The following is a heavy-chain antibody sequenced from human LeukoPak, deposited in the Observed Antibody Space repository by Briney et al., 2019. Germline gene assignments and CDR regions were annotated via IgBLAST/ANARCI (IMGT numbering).Heavy chain of an antibody. CDR3: ARKDEYSSSLGTY. J-gene: IGHJ4*02. Sequence: GESLKISCKGSGYSFTSYWLGWVRQMPRKGLEGMGIIYPGDSDTRYSPSFQGQVTISAHKSISTAYLKWGSLKASETAKYNGARKDEYSSSLGTYWGQGTLVTVSS. V-gene: IGHV5-51*01. CDR1: GYSFTSYW. CDR2: IYPGDSDT. D-gene: IGHD6-6*01.